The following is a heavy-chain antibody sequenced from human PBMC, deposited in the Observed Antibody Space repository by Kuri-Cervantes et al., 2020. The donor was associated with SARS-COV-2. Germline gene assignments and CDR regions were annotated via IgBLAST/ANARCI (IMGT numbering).Heavy chain of an antibody. CDR2: INPNSGGT. D-gene: IGHD5-18*01. V-gene: IGHV1-2*02. CDR1: GYTFTGYY. CDR3: ARAAMAVYYFDY. J-gene: IGHJ4*02. Sequence: ASVKVSCKASGYTFTGYYMHWARQAPGQGLEWMGWINPNSGGTNYAQKFQGRVTMTRDTSISTAYMELSRLRSDDTAVYYCARAAMAVYYFDYWGQGTLVTVSS.